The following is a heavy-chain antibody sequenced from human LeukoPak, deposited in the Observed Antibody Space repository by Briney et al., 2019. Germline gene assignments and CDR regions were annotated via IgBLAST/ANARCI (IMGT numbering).Heavy chain of an antibody. D-gene: IGHD1-26*01. CDR3: AKDSARGGAPPAWFDP. CDR1: GFIFSSYA. V-gene: IGHV3-23*01. J-gene: IGHJ5*02. CDR2: MSGSGGST. Sequence: GGSLRLSCAASGFIFSSYAMTWFRQAPGKGLEWVSAMSGSGGSTYYADYVKGRFTISRDNSKNTLYLEMNSLRAEDTAVYYCAKDSARGGAPPAWFDPWGQGTLVTVSS.